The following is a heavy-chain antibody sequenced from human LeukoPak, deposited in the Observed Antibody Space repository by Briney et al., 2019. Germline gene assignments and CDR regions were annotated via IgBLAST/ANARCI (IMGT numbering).Heavy chain of an antibody. J-gene: IGHJ5*02. CDR2: ISSSSSTI. V-gene: IGHV3-48*01. D-gene: IGHD3-3*01. CDR3: AKEPRTLRSTNH. CDR1: GFTFSSYS. Sequence: PGGSLRLSCAASGFTFSSYSMNWVRQAPGKGLEWVSYISSSSSTIYYADSVKGRFTISRDNSKNTLYLQMNSLRAEDTAVYYCAKEPRTLRSTNHWGQGTLVTVSS.